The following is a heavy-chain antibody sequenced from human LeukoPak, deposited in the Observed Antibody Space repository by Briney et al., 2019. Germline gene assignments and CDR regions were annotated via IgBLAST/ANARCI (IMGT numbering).Heavy chain of an antibody. D-gene: IGHD3-10*01. J-gene: IGHJ4*02. CDR2: ISSDDSNK. Sequence: GRSLRLSCAASGFTFSNYAMHWVRQAPGKGLEWVAIISSDDSNKYYADSVKGRFTISRDNSKNTLYLQMNSLRAEDTAVYYCARDHIAMLRGVAAQDYWGQGTLVTASS. CDR3: ARDHIAMLRGVAAQDY. V-gene: IGHV3-30-3*01. CDR1: GFTFSNYA.